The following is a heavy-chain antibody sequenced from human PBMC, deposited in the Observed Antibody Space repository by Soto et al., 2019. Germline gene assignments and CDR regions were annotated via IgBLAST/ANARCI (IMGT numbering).Heavy chain of an antibody. D-gene: IGHD3-3*01. V-gene: IGHV3-30*18. CDR2: ISYDGSNK. CDR3: AKEDFWSGYAYYYYYMDV. J-gene: IGHJ6*03. CDR1: GFTFSSYG. Sequence: QVQLVESGGGVVQPGRSPRLSCAASGFTFSSYGMHWVRQAPGKGLEWVAVISYDGSNKYYADSVKGRFTISRDNSKNTLYLQMNSLRAEDTAVYYCAKEDFWSGYAYYYYYMDVWGKGTTVTVSS.